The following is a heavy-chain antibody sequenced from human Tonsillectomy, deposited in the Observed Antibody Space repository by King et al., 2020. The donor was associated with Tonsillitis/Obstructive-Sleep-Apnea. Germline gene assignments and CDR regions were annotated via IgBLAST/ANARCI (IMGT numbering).Heavy chain of an antibody. D-gene: IGHD2-2*01. Sequence: VQLQQWGAGLLKPSETLSLTCAVYGGSFSGYYWSWIRQPPGKGLEWIGEINHSGSTNYNPSLKSRVTISVDTSKNQFSLKLRSVAAADTAVYYCARGKGVVVPAAPFDYWGQGTLVTVSS. CDR3: ARGKGVVVPAAPFDY. CDR1: GGSFSGYY. J-gene: IGHJ4*02. V-gene: IGHV4-34*01. CDR2: INHSGST.